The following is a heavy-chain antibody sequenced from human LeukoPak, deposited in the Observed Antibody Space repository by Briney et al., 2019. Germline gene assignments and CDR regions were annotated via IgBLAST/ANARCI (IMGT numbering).Heavy chain of an antibody. CDR3: ARGKSSGWYCDY. J-gene: IGHJ4*02. CDR1: GYTFTGYY. Sequence: ASVKVSCKASGYTFTGYYMHWVRQAPGQGLEWMGWINPNSGGTNYAQKFQGRVTMTRDMSISTAYMELSRLRSDDTAVYYCARGKSSGWYCDYWGQGTLVTVSS. V-gene: IGHV1-2*02. D-gene: IGHD6-19*01. CDR2: INPNSGGT.